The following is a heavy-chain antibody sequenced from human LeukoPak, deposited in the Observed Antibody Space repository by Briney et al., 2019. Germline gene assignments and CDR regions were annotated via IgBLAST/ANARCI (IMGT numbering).Heavy chain of an antibody. D-gene: IGHD6-13*01. CDR3: ASRIATAGSVDY. J-gene: IGHJ4*02. CDR2: IYSSGST. V-gene: IGHV3-53*01. CDR1: GFTFNHFA. Sequence: GGSLRLSCAASGFTFNHFAMHWVRQAPGKGLEWVSVIYSSGSTYYADSVKGRFTISRDNSKNTLHLQMNTLRAEDTAVYYCASRIATAGSVDYWGQGTLVTVSS.